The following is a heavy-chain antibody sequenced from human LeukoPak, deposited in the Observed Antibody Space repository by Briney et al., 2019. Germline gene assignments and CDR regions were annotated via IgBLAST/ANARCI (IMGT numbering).Heavy chain of an antibody. V-gene: IGHV3-48*01. Sequence: GGSLRLSCAASGFTFSSYSMNWVRQAPGKGLEWVSYISSSSSTIYYADSVKGRFTISRDNAKNSLYLQMNSLRAEDTAVYYCARVDTMIVVDLDAFDIWGQGTMVTVPS. J-gene: IGHJ3*02. CDR1: GFTFSSYS. CDR2: ISSSSSTI. CDR3: ARVDTMIVVDLDAFDI. D-gene: IGHD3-22*01.